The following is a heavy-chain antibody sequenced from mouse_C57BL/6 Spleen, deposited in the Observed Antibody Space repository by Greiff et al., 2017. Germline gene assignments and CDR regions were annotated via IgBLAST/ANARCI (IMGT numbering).Heavy chain of an antibody. CDR1: GYTFTSYW. V-gene: IGHV1-7*01. Sequence: VQLQQSGAELAKPGASVKLSCKASGYTFTSYWMHWVKQRPGQGLEWIGYINPSSGYTKYNQKFKDKATLPADKSSSTAYMQLSSLTYEDSAVYYCARSHYGSSYDFDYWGQGTTLTVSS. CDR2: INPSSGYT. D-gene: IGHD1-1*01. CDR3: ARSHYGSSYDFDY. J-gene: IGHJ2*01.